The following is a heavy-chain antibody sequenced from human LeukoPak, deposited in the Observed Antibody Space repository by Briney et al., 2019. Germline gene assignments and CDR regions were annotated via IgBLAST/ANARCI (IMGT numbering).Heavy chain of an antibody. D-gene: IGHD6-19*01. CDR1: GGSSSGYY. CDR2: INHSGST. Sequence: SETLSLTCAVYGGSSSGYYWSWVRQPPGKGLEWIGEINHSGSTNYNPSLKRRVTISVDTSNNHFSLKLRSVTAADTAVYYCARGGGSGWYCNWFDPWGQGTLVTVSS. V-gene: IGHV4-34*01. J-gene: IGHJ5*02. CDR3: ARGGGSGWYCNWFDP.